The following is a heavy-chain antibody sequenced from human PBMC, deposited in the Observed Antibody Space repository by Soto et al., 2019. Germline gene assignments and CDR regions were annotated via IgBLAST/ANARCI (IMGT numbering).Heavy chain of an antibody. J-gene: IGHJ5*02. CDR3: ATDFHNYYGSGSYYP. V-gene: IGHV1-24*01. D-gene: IGHD3-10*01. Sequence: ASVKVSCKVSGYTLTELSIHWVRQAPGKGLEWMGGFDPEDGETIYAQKFQGRVTMTEDTSTDTAYMELSSLRSEDTAVYYCATDFHNYYGSGSYYPWGQGTLVTVSS. CDR1: GYTLTELS. CDR2: FDPEDGET.